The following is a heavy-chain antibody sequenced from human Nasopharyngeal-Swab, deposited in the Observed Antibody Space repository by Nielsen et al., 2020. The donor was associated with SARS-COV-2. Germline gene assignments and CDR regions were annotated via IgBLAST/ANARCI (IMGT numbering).Heavy chain of an antibody. Sequence: GGPLRLSCAASGFTFSSYGMHWVRQAPGKGLEWVAVISYDGSNKYYADSVKGRFTISRDNSKNTLYLQMNSLRAEDTAVYYCAKEDASKQLAEDWGQGTLVTVSS. J-gene: IGHJ4*02. D-gene: IGHD6-13*01. CDR2: ISYDGSNK. CDR3: AKEDASKQLAED. V-gene: IGHV3-30*18. CDR1: GFTFSSYG.